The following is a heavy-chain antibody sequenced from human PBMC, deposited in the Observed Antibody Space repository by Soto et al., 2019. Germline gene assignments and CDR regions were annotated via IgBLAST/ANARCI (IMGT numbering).Heavy chain of an antibody. CDR3: ARHPDYDILTGFDY. V-gene: IGHV4-59*08. J-gene: IGHJ4*02. CDR2: IYYSGST. CDR1: GGSIRSYY. D-gene: IGHD3-9*01. Sequence: SETLSLTCTVSGGSIRSYYWSWIRQLPGKGLEWIGYIYYSGSTNYNPSLKSRVTISVDTSKNQFSLKLSSVTAADTAVYYCARHPDYDILTGFDYWGQGTLVTVS.